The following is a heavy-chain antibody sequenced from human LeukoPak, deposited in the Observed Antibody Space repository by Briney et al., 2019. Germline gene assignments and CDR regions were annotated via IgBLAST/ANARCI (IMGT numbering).Heavy chain of an antibody. CDR3: ARTGVTTYYYYYYYMDV. Sequence: GGSLRLSCAASGFTVSSNYMSWVRQAPGKGLEWVAVISYDGSNKYYADSVKGRFTISRDNSKNTLYLQMNSLRAEDTAVYYCARTGVTTYYYYYYYMDVWGKGTTVTVSS. V-gene: IGHV3-30*01. J-gene: IGHJ6*03. D-gene: IGHD1-26*01. CDR2: ISYDGSNK. CDR1: GFTVSSNY.